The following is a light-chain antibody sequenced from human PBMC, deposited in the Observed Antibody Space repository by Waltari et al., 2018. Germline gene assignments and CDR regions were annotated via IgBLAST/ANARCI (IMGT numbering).Light chain of an antibody. Sequence: AIRLTQSPSSLSASNGDRVTITCRATQDVGSYLAWYKQTPGRAPNLLIYSASTLHTGVPSRFIGDGSRTNFSLTISCLQSDDFGTYFCQQYHTFPPTFGGGTKVEIK. J-gene: IGKJ4*01. CDR2: SAS. V-gene: IGKV1-8*01. CDR1: QDVGSY. CDR3: QQYHTFPPT.